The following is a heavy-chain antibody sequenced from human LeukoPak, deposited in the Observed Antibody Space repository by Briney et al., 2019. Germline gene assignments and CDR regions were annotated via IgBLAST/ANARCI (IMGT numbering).Heavy chain of an antibody. V-gene: IGHV3-23*01. J-gene: IGHJ2*01. Sequence: GGSLRLSCAASGLSFSNYAMSWVRQAPGRGLEWVSSLSDSGVSTYYTDSVRGRFSISRDNSKNTLYLQMNSLRAEDTAVYYCARGRARAYFDLWGRGTLVTVSS. CDR1: GLSFSNYA. CDR3: ARGRARAYFDL. CDR2: LSDSGVST.